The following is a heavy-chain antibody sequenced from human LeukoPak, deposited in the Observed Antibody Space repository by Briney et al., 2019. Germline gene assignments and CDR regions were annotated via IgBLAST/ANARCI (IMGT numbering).Heavy chain of an antibody. D-gene: IGHD6-19*01. Sequence: GGSLRLSCAASGFTFSSYAMSWVRQAPGTGLEWVSAISGSGGSTYYADSVKGRFTISRDNSKNTLYLQMNSLRAEDTAVYYCAKVGSGWYSGFDYWGQGTLVTVSS. V-gene: IGHV3-23*01. J-gene: IGHJ4*02. CDR2: ISGSGGST. CDR1: GFTFSSYA. CDR3: AKVGSGWYSGFDY.